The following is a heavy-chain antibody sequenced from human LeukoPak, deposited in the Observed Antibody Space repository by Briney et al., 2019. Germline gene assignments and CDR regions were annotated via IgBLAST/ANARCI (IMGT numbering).Heavy chain of an antibody. CDR3: ARAYSGTYRAGDY. Sequence: GGSLRLSCAASGFTFSTHAMHWVRQAPGKGLEWVADIKEDGSEKNYVDSVKGRFTISRDNAKNSLYLQMTSLRAEDAAVYYCARAYSGTYRAGDYWGQGTLVTVSS. CDR1: GFTFSTHA. D-gene: IGHD1-26*01. V-gene: IGHV3-7*01. CDR2: IKEDGSEK. J-gene: IGHJ4*02.